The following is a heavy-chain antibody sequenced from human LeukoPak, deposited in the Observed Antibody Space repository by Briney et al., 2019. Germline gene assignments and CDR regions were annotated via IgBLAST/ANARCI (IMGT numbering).Heavy chain of an antibody. Sequence: SETLSLTCTVSGGSISSYYWSWIRQPPGKGLEWIGYIYYSGSTNYNPSLKSRVTISVDTSKNQFSLKLSSVTAADTAVYYCARRAGEYSHPYDYWGQGTLVTVSS. J-gene: IGHJ4*02. V-gene: IGHV4-59*12. CDR2: IYYSGST. CDR1: GGSISSYY. CDR3: ARRAGEYSHPYDY. D-gene: IGHD4-17*01.